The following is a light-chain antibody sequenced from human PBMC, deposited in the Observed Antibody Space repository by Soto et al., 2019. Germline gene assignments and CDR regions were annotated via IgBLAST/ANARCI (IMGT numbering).Light chain of an antibody. V-gene: IGLV2-14*01. Sequence: QSGLTQPASVSGSPGQSITISCAGSSGDIGGNNYVSWFQQHPGKAPKVILHDVTIRPSGVSNRFSGSKSGNTASLTISGLQAEDEAMYYCTSFTTSSTLLFGGGTKLTVL. J-gene: IGLJ3*02. CDR1: SGDIGGNNY. CDR2: DVT. CDR3: TSFTTSSTLL.